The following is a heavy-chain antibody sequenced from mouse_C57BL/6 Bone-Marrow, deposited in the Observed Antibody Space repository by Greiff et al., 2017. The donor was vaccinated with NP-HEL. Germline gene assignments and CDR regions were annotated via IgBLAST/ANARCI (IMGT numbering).Heavy chain of an antibody. CDR2: IYPGGGYT. V-gene: IGHV1-63*01. J-gene: IGHJ4*01. D-gene: IGHD2-1*01. Sequence: VQLQQSGAELVRPGTSVKMSCKASGYTFTNYWIGWAKQRPGHGLEWIGDIYPGGGYTNYNEKFKGKATLTADKSSSTAYMQFGSLTSEDSAIYYCARPRNYSYAMDYWGQGTSVTVSS. CDR3: ARPRNYSYAMDY. CDR1: GYTFTNYW.